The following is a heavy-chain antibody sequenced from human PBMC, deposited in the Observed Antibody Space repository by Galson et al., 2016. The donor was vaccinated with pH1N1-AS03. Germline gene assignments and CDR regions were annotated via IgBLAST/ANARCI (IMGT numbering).Heavy chain of an antibody. D-gene: IGHD1-7*01. CDR2: LGTSSTYI. V-gene: IGHV3-21*01. CDR3: ARDRGWNYGGLDL. Sequence: SLRLSCAASGFIFSAYPMNWVRQAPGKGLEWVSFLGTSSTYIYYADSVKGRFTISRDNMEKSLYLQLNSLRAEDTGIYYCARDRGWNYGGLDLWGQGTLVTVSS. CDR1: GFIFSAYP. J-gene: IGHJ5*02.